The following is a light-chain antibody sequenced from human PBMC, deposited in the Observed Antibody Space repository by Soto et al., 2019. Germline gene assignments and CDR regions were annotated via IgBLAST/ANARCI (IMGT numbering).Light chain of an antibody. V-gene: IGKV3-15*01. CDR3: QQYNNWTWT. CDR2: GAS. J-gene: IGKJ1*01. CDR1: QSVSSN. Sequence: EIVMTQSPATLSVSPGERATLSCRASQSVSSNLAWYQHKPGPAPSLLIYGASTRATGIPARFSGSGSGTEFTLTINSLQSEDFAVYYCQQYNNWTWTFGQGTKVEIK.